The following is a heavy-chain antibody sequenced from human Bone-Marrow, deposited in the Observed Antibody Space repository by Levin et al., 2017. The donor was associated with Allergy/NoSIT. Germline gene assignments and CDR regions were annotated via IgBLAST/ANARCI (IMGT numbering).Heavy chain of an antibody. CDR3: ARASSGHSYGFDY. Sequence: RASETLSLTCAVYGGSFSGYYWSWIRQPPGKGLEWIGEINHSGSTNYNPSLKSRVTISVDTSKNQFSLKLSSVTAADTAVYYCARASSGHSYGFDYWGQGTLVTVSS. D-gene: IGHD5-18*01. CDR2: INHSGST. J-gene: IGHJ4*02. CDR1: GGSFSGYY. V-gene: IGHV4-34*01.